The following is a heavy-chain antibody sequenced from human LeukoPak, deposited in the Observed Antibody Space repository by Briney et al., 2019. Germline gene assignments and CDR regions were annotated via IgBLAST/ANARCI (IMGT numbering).Heavy chain of an antibody. CDR2: IKQDGSKE. CDR3: ARDPYSSTWSYGMDV. CDR1: GFTFSSYW. D-gene: IGHD6-6*01. V-gene: IGHV3-7*05. Sequence: PGGSLRLSCAASGFTFSSYWMRWVRQAPGKGLEWVTNIKQDGSKEVDVGSVRGRVTISRDNAKNSLFLQMNTLRAEDTAVYYCARDPYSSTWSYGMDVCGQGTTVTVSS. J-gene: IGHJ6*02.